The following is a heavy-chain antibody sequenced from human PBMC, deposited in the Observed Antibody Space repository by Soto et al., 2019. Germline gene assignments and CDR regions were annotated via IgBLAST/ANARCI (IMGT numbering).Heavy chain of an antibody. CDR2: IYATGTT. J-gene: IGHJ5*02. Sequence: ETLSLTCTVSGASISGFYWSWIRESAGKGLEWIGRIYATGTTDYNPSLKSRVMMSVDTSKKQFSLKLRSVTAADTAVYYCVRDGTKTLRDWFDPWGQGISVTVSS. CDR1: GASISGFY. D-gene: IGHD1-1*01. CDR3: VRDGTKTLRDWFDP. V-gene: IGHV4-4*07.